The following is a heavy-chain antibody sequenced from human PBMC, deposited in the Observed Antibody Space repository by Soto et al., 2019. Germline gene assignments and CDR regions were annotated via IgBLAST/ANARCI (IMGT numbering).Heavy chain of an antibody. Sequence: QGQLLQSGDEVKKPGASVRVSCRASGYDFTSYGISWVRQAPGQGLEWVSWISAYNGKRDTAQKFQGRVTMPLDTSPDTAHMELGDLTSADTAVYYCARGRIVASIHDAFEIWGQGTMVAVSS. J-gene: IGHJ3*02. V-gene: IGHV1-18*01. CDR2: ISAYNGKR. CDR3: ARGRIVASIHDAFEI. CDR1: GYDFTSYG. D-gene: IGHD2-21*01.